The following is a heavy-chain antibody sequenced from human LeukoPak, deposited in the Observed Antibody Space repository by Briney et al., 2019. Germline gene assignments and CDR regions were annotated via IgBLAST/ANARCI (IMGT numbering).Heavy chain of an antibody. J-gene: IGHJ4*02. D-gene: IGHD3-10*01. Sequence: ASVKVSCKTSGFYFIGYYIHWVRQAPGQGLDWMGWINLQSGGTKYAQKFQDRVTMTSDTSISTAYMDLSRLRSDDTAVYYCATDPGHSGMDYWGQGSLVTVSS. CDR2: INLQSGGT. V-gene: IGHV1-2*02. CDR3: ATDPGHSGMDY. CDR1: GFYFIGYY.